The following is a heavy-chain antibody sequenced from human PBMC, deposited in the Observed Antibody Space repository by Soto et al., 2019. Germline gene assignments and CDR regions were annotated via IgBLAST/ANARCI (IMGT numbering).Heavy chain of an antibody. CDR1: GFTFSSYS. J-gene: IGHJ3*01. CDR2: ISSSSSTI. CDR3: ARGLRYGFAF. Sequence: GGSLRLSCAASGFTFSSYSMNWVRQAPGKGLEWVSYISSSSSTIYYADSVKGRFTISRDNAKNSLYLQMNSLRAEDTAVYYCARGLRYGFAFWGQGTMVTVSS. V-gene: IGHV3-48*01.